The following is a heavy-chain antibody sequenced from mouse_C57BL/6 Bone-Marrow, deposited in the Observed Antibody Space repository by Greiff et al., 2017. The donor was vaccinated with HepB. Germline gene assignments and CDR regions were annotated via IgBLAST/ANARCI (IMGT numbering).Heavy chain of an antibody. D-gene: IGHD1-2*01. CDR2: ISYDGSN. Sequence: ESGPGLVKPSQSLSLTCSVTGYSITSGYYWNWIRQFPGNKLEWMGYISYDGSNNYNPSLKNRISITRDTSKNQFFLKLNSVTTEDTATYYCARDYYGPDYWGQGTTLTVSS. CDR1: GYSITSGYY. J-gene: IGHJ2*01. CDR3: ARDYYGPDY. V-gene: IGHV3-6*01.